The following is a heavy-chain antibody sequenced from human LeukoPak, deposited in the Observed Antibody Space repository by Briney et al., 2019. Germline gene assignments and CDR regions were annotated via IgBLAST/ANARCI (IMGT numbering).Heavy chain of an antibody. CDR1: GGSINSSEYY. V-gene: IGHV4-31*03. CDR3: ARAGYSSSWPLDH. D-gene: IGHD6-13*01. J-gene: IGHJ4*02. CDR2: IYYSGST. Sequence: SETLPLTCTVSGGSINSSEYYWIWIRQHPGKGLEWIGHIYYSGSTSYYPSLKSRVTISVDTSKNQFSLKLSSMTAADTAVYYCARAGYSSSWPLDHWGQGTLVTVSS.